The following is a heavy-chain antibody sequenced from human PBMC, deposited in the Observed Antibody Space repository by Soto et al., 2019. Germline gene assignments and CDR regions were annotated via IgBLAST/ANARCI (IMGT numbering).Heavy chain of an antibody. Sequence: PGGSLRLSCAASGFTFSSYAMSWVRQAPGNGLEWVSAIRGSGGSTYYADSVKGRFTISRDNSKNTLYLQMNSLSAEDTAVYYCARGLGYCSSTSCYPWFDPWGQGTLVTVSS. D-gene: IGHD2-2*01. CDR1: GFTFSSYA. V-gene: IGHV3-23*01. CDR3: ARGLGYCSSTSCYPWFDP. CDR2: IRGSGGST. J-gene: IGHJ5*02.